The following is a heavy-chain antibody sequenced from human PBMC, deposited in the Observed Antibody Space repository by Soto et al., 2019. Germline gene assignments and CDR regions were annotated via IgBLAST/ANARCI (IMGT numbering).Heavy chain of an antibody. D-gene: IGHD2-21*02. J-gene: IGHJ5*02. CDR2: IIPIFGTA. CDR1: GGTFSSYA. V-gene: IGHV1-69*01. Sequence: QVQLVQSGAEVKKPGSSVKVSCTASGGTFSSYAISWVRQAPGQGLEWMGGIIPIFGTANYAQKFQGRVTITADESTSTAYMELSSLRSEDTAVYYCARGGMGGSYCGGDCLGDWFDPWGQGTLVTVSS. CDR3: ARGGMGGSYCGGDCLGDWFDP.